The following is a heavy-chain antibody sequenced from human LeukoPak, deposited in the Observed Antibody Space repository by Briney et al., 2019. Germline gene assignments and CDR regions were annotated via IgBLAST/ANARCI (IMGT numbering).Heavy chain of an antibody. CDR2: ISDSGGST. CDR1: GFTFSSYA. V-gene: IGHV3-23*01. Sequence: GGSLRLSCAASGFTFSSYAMSWVRQAPGKGLEWVSAISDSGGSTYYADSVKGRFTISRDNSKNTLYLQMNSLRAEDTAVYYCAKVKKVAYCGGDCYRYFDYWGQGTLVTVSS. D-gene: IGHD2-21*02. CDR3: AKVKKVAYCGGDCYRYFDY. J-gene: IGHJ4*02.